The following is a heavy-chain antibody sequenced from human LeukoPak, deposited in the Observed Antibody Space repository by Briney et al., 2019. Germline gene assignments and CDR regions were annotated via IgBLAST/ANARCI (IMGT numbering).Heavy chain of an antibody. D-gene: IGHD5-24*01. J-gene: IGHJ4*02. CDR2: ISPGGEIH. Sequence: GGTLRLSCAASGFTFRRHGMNWVRQAPGKGLEWVSGISPGGEIHYYADSVKGRFTIFRDNSKDTVSLQMHSLRAEDTATYYCAKDDGWLYCNDWGQGTLVTVSS. V-gene: IGHV3-23*01. CDR3: AKDDGWLYCND. CDR1: GFTFRRHG.